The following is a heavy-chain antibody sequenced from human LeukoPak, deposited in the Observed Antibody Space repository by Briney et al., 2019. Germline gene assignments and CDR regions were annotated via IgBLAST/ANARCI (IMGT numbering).Heavy chain of an antibody. Sequence: GGSLRLSCAASGFTFSSYAMSWVRQAPGKGLEWVSLISGSGDRTYYADSVMGRFTISRDNSKNTLYLQVNNLRVDDTAVYYCAKDASVYDYVWGSYRYVPYYFDYWGQGTLVTVSS. D-gene: IGHD3-16*02. V-gene: IGHV3-23*01. CDR2: ISGSGDRT. J-gene: IGHJ4*02. CDR1: GFTFSSYA. CDR3: AKDASVYDYVWGSYRYVPYYFDY.